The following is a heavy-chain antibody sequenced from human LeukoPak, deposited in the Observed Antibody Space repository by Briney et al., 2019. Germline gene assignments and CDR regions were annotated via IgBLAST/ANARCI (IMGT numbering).Heavy chain of an antibody. Sequence: GGSLRLSCGASGFTFSSYSMNWVRQAPGKGLEWVSSISSSSSYIYYADSVKGRFTISRDNAKNSLYLQMNSLRAEDTAVYYCARGYCTNGVCYLPWFDPWGQGTLVTVSS. V-gene: IGHV3-21*01. CDR1: GFTFSSYS. D-gene: IGHD2-8*01. CDR3: ARGYCTNGVCYLPWFDP. J-gene: IGHJ5*02. CDR2: ISSSSSYI.